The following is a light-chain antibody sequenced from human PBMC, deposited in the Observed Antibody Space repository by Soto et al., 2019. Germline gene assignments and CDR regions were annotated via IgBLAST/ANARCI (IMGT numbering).Light chain of an antibody. CDR3: QQYGSSGT. V-gene: IGKV3-20*01. CDR1: RSVSST. Sequence: EIATTQSPATLSLSPGERATLSCRASRSVSSTLAWYQQKPGQAPRLLIFGASTRATGIPARFSGSGSGTDFTLTISRLEPEDFAVYYCQQYGSSGTFGQGTKVDIK. J-gene: IGKJ1*01. CDR2: GAS.